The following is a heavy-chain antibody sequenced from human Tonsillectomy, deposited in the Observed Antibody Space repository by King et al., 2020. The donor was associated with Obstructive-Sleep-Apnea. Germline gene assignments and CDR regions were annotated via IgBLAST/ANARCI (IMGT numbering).Heavy chain of an antibody. J-gene: IGHJ6*02. CDR2: IKPDASET. CDR1: GFTFNDYW. CDR3: ARGHYGMEV. V-gene: IGHV3-7*01. Sequence: VQLVESGGGLVQPGGSLRLSCAASGFTFNDYWMTWVRQGPGEGREWVATIKPDASETYYVDSVKGRFSMSRDNALRSLSLQMNSLRAEDTALYYCARGHYGMEVWGQGTTVTVSS.